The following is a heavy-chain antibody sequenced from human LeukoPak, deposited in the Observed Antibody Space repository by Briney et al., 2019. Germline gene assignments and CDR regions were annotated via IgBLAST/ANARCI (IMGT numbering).Heavy chain of an antibody. J-gene: IGHJ5*02. CDR2: IYHSGST. V-gene: IGHV4-38-2*01. Sequence: PSETLSLTCAVSGYSISSGYYWGWIRQPPGKGLEWVGSIYHSGSTYYSPSLKSRVTISVDTSKNQFSLKLSSVTAADTAVYYSARHSDPWGQGTLVTVSS. CDR1: GYSISSGYY. CDR3: ARHSDP.